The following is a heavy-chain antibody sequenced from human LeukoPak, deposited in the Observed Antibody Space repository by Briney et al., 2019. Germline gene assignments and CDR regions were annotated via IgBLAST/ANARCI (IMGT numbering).Heavy chain of an antibody. CDR2: LTLNSGGT. CDR3: ARDLLSFSEQWLVPDHPFDY. J-gene: IGHJ4*02. D-gene: IGHD6-19*01. CDR1: GYTFTDYF. V-gene: IGHV1-2*02. Sequence: ASVKVSCKSSGYTFTDYFLNWMWQAHGQGHGWMGWLTLNSGGTHYAQKFQGKVTMTRDTSISTAYMELRSLRSDDTAVYYCARDLLSFSEQWLVPDHPFDYCGQGTMVTVSS.